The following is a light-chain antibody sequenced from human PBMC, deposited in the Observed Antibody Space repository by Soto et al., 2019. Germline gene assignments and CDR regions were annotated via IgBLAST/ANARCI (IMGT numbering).Light chain of an antibody. CDR3: MQALQTPLT. CDR1: QSLLHSDGYNY. J-gene: IGKJ4*01. V-gene: IGKV2-28*01. CDR2: LGS. Sequence: DIVMTQSPLSLPVTPGEPGSISCRSSQSLLHSDGYNYLDWFLQRPGQSPQLLIYLGSSRASGVPDRFSGSGSGTDFTLKISRVEAEDVGVYYCMQALQTPLTFGGGTKVDIK.